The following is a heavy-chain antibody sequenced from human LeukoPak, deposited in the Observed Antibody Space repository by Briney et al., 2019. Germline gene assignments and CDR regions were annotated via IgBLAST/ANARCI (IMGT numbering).Heavy chain of an antibody. Sequence: GGSLRLSCAASGFTFDDYTIHWVRQAPGKGLEWVSLISWDGGSTYYADSVKGRFTISRDNSKNSLYLQMNSLRTEDTALYYCAKADTYYYDSSGYYRDWGQGTLVTVSS. J-gene: IGHJ4*02. D-gene: IGHD3-22*01. CDR2: ISWDGGST. V-gene: IGHV3-43*01. CDR1: GFTFDDYT. CDR3: AKADTYYYDSSGYYRD.